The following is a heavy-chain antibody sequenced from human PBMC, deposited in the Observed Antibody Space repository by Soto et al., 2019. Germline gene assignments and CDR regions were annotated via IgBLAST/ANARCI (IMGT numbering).Heavy chain of an antibody. CDR1: GGSISSYY. CDR3: ARDGATEGIT. J-gene: IGHJ5*02. V-gene: IGHV4-59*01. CDR2: IFDSGST. Sequence: QVQLQESGPGLVKPSETLSLTCTVSGGSISSYYWSWIRQPPGKGMEWIGYIFDSGSTNYNPSLKIRVTISVDTSKNQFSLKLSSVTAADTAVYYCARDGATEGITWGQVTLVTVSS. D-gene: IGHD1-20*01.